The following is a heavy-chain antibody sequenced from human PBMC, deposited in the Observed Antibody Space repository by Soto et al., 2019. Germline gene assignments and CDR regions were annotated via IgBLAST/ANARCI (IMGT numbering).Heavy chain of an antibody. CDR1: GFTFSSYA. V-gene: IGHV3-23*01. D-gene: IGHD4-17*01. Sequence: EVQLLESGGGLVQPGGSLRLSCAASGFTFSSYAMSWVRQAPGKGLEWVSAISGSGGSTYYADSVRGRLTIARDNSKNTLYLQMNSLRAEDTAVYYCAKRTVGWYFDLWGRGTLVTVSS. CDR3: AKRTVGWYFDL. CDR2: ISGSGGST. J-gene: IGHJ2*01.